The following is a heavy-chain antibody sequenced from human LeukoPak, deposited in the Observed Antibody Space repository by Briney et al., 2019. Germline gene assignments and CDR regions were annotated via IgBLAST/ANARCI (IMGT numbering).Heavy chain of an antibody. Sequence: HPGGSLRLSCAASGFTFSTYAMSWVRQAPGKGLEWVSRISGRGEDMYYAGSVRGRFTISRDNSKNTLYLQMNSLRAEDTAVYYCANPRDSSTWYTFDYWGQGTQVTVSS. V-gene: IGHV3-23*01. CDR2: ISGRGEDM. J-gene: IGHJ4*02. CDR3: ANPRDSSTWYTFDY. D-gene: IGHD6-13*01. CDR1: GFTFSTYA.